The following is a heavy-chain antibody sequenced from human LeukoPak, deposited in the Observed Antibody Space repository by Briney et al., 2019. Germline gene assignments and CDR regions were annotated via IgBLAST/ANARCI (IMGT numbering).Heavy chain of an antibody. D-gene: IGHD3-22*01. V-gene: IGHV5-51*01. J-gene: IGHJ4*02. Sequence: GESLKISCKASGYSFTSYWIGWVRQVSGKGLEWMGIIYPGDSGHSDIRYSPSFQGQVTISADKSITTAYLQWSSLKASDTAMYYCARRGYDSSGYYYHIDYWGQGTLVTVSS. CDR2: IYPGDSGHSDI. CDR1: GYSFTSYW. CDR3: ARRGYDSSGYYYHIDY.